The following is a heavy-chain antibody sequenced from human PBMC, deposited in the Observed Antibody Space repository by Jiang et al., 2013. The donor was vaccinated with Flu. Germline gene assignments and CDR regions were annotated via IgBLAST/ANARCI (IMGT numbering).Heavy chain of an antibody. CDR1: GGSISSGSYY. CDR3: ASFTLFPPFFDY. J-gene: IGHJ4*02. CDR2: IYTSGST. Sequence: GPGLVKPSQTLSLTCTVSGGSISSGSYYWSWIRQPAGKGLEWIGRIYTSGSTNYNPSLKSRVTISVDTSKNQFSLKLSSVTAADTAVYYCASFTLFPPFFDYWGQGTLVTVSS. V-gene: IGHV4-61*02.